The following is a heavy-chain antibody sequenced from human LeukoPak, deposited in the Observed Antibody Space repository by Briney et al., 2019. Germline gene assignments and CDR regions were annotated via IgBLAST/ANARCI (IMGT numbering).Heavy chain of an antibody. D-gene: IGHD5-18*01. CDR3: ARDRRGYSYGYYYYYGMDV. CDR2: ISYDGSNK. J-gene: IGHJ6*02. V-gene: IGHV3-30*03. Sequence: GGSLRLSCAASGFTFSSYGMHWVRQAPGKGLEWVAVISYDGSNKYYADSVKGRFTISRDNSKNTLYLQMNSLRAEDTAVYYCARDRRGYSYGYYYYYGMDVWGQGTTVTVSS. CDR1: GFTFSSYG.